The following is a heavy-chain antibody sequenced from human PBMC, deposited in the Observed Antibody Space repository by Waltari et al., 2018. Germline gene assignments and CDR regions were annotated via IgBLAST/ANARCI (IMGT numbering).Heavy chain of an antibody. J-gene: IGHJ4*02. V-gene: IGHV4-61*02. CDR2: VYTSGST. CDR1: CASVSSGVYS. D-gene: IGHD3-3*01. Sequence: QVQLQESGPGLVKPSQTLSLLCTVSCASVSSGVYSWSWLRQPAGKGLEWIGLVYTSGSTKYHPSLKSRVTISVDTSKNQFSLKLSSVTAADTAIYYCARGRGDGANFFFDYWGQGTLVTGSS. CDR3: ARGRGDGANFFFDY.